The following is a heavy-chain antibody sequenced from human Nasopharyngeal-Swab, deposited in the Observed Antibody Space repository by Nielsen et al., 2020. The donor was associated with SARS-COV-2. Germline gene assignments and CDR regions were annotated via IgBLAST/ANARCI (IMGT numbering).Heavy chain of an antibody. Sequence: GSLRLSCTVSGGSISSSSYYWGWIRQPPGKGLEWIGSIYYSGNTYYNPSLKSRVTISVDTSKNQFSLKLSSVTAADTAVYYCARGRRDFVVALGAQFDYWGQGTLVTVSS. CDR3: ARGRRDFVVALGAQFDY. V-gene: IGHV4-39*07. J-gene: IGHJ4*02. CDR1: GGSISSSSYY. CDR2: IYYSGNT. D-gene: IGHD2-15*01.